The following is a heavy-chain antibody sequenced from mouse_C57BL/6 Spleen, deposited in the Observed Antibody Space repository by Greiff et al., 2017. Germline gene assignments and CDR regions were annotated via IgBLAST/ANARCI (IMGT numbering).Heavy chain of an antibody. CDR1: GYTFTSYW. D-gene: IGHD2-4*01. V-gene: IGHV1-53*01. J-gene: IGHJ4*01. CDR3: ARLDYDYDDGYAMDY. Sequence: QVQLQQPGTELVKPGASVKLSCKASGYTFTSYWMHWVKQRPGQGLEWIGNINPSNGGTNYNEKFKSKATLTVDTSSSTAYMQLSSLTSEDSAVYYGARLDYDYDDGYAMDYWGQGTSVTVSS. CDR2: INPSNGGT.